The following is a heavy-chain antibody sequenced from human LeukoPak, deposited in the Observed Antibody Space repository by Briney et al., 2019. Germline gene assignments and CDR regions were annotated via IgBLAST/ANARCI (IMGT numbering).Heavy chain of an antibody. CDR2: INPNSGGT. CDR1: GYTFTGYY. D-gene: IGHD4-17*01. V-gene: IGHV1-2*02. CDR3: ARGDYGDYEWFDP. Sequence: ASVKVSCKASGYTFTGYYMHWVRQAPGQGLEGMGWINPNSGGTNYAQKFQGRVTMTRDTSISTAYMELSRLRSDDTAVYYCARGDYGDYEWFDPWGQGTLVTVSS. J-gene: IGHJ5*02.